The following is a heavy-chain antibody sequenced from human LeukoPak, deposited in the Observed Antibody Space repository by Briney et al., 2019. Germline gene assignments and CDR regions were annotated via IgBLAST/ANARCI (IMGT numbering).Heavy chain of an antibody. CDR1: GYTFTSYY. CDR3: ARVESWEHSGSSQDAFDI. D-gene: IGHD1-26*01. Sequence: GASVKVSCKASGYTFTSYYMNWVRQAPGQGLEWMGIINPSGGSTSYAQKFQGRVAMTRDMSTSTVYMELSSLRSEDTAVYYCARVESWEHSGSSQDAFDIWGQGTMVTVSS. V-gene: IGHV1-46*01. CDR2: INPSGGST. J-gene: IGHJ3*02.